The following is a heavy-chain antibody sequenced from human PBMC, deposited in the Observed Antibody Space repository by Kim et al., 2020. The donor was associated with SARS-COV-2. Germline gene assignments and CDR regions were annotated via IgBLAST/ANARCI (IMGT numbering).Heavy chain of an antibody. Sequence: GESLKISCKGSGYSFTSYWIGWVRQMPGKGLEWMGIIYPGDSDTRYSPSFQGQVTISADKSISTAYLQWSSLKASDTAMYYCARHSDIAAAGMVPDYWGQGTLVTVSS. CDR2: IYPGDSDT. V-gene: IGHV5-51*01. CDR1: GYSFTSYW. CDR3: ARHSDIAAAGMVPDY. D-gene: IGHD6-13*01. J-gene: IGHJ4*02.